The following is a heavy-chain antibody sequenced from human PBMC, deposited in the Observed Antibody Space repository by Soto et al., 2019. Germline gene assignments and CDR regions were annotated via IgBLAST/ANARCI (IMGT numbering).Heavy chain of an antibody. D-gene: IGHD2-15*01. V-gene: IGHV3-23*01. Sequence: EVQLLESGGGLVQPGGSLRLSCTASGFTFSNYAMSWVRQAPGKGLEWVSTISGSGDSTNYADSVKGQFAISRDNSNNVLYVQMDSLRVEDTAVYYCAKENRRGYCSGGICSGYFDYWGQGTLVTVSS. CDR1: GFTFSNYA. CDR2: ISGSGDST. J-gene: IGHJ4*02. CDR3: AKENRRGYCSGGICSGYFDY.